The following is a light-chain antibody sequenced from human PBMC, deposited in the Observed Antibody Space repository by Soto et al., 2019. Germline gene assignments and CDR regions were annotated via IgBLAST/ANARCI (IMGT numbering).Light chain of an antibody. Sequence: EIVLTQSPGTLSLSPGEIATLSCRASQSVSSSYLAWYQQKPGQAPRLLIYGASSRATGIPDRFSGSGSGTDFTLTISRLEPEEFAVYYCQQYGSSITFGQGTRLEIK. V-gene: IGKV3-20*01. CDR2: GAS. CDR3: QQYGSSIT. CDR1: QSVSSSY. J-gene: IGKJ5*01.